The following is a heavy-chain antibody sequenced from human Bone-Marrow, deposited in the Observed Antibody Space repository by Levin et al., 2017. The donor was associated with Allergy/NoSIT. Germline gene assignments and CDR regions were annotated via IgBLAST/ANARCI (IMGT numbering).Heavy chain of an antibody. CDR2: IKQDGSEK. CDR3: ARGRYCSSTSCRLLFDY. D-gene: IGHD2-2*01. J-gene: IGHJ4*02. Sequence: GGSLRLSCAASGFTFSSYWMSWVRQAPGKGLEWVANIKQDGSEKYYVDSVKGRFTISRDNAKNSLYLQMNSLRAEDTAVYYCARGRYCSSTSCRLLFDYWGQGTLVTVSS. V-gene: IGHV3-7*01. CDR1: GFTFSSYW.